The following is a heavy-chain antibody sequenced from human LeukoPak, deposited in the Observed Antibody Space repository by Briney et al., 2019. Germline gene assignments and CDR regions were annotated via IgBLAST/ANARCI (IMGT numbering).Heavy chain of an antibody. CDR1: GGSISGYY. Sequence: SETLSLTCSVSGGSISGYYWRWIRQAAGKRLEWIGRVYSTGTTNYNPSLVSRATLSIDTSKNQFSLKVRSVTAADTAVYFCARGSYGGDTGYYFDYWGQGTLVTVSS. CDR2: VYSTGTT. J-gene: IGHJ4*02. D-gene: IGHD4-23*01. CDR3: ARGSYGGDTGYYFDY. V-gene: IGHV4-4*07.